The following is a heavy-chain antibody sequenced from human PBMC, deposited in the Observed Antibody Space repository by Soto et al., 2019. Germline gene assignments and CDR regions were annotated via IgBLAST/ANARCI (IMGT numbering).Heavy chain of an antibody. J-gene: IGHJ6*02. Sequence: LSLSCAASRFTFTSYGMHWVRQAPVQGLEWVAHISDDGSNKYYADSVKGRFTISRDNYKNTMYLQMNSLRAEDTAVYYCASSESAAAGGDYYYYYGMDVWGQGTTVT. CDR2: ISDDGSNK. CDR1: RFTFTSYG. D-gene: IGHD6-13*01. CDR3: ASSESAAAGGDYYYYYGMDV. V-gene: IGHV3-30*03.